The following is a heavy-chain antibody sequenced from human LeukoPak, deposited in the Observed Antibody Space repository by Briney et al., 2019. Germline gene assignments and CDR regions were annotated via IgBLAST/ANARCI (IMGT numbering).Heavy chain of an antibody. Sequence: SETLSLTCTVSDYSISSGYYWGWIRQPPGEGLEWIGTIYHSGSTYYNPSLKSRVTISIDTSKNQFSLKLSSVTAADTAVYYCARDLVSSGFYTMYYFDSWGQGTLVTVSS. D-gene: IGHD3-22*01. J-gene: IGHJ4*02. CDR2: IYHSGST. CDR1: DYSISSGYY. CDR3: ARDLVSSGFYTMYYFDS. V-gene: IGHV4-38-2*02.